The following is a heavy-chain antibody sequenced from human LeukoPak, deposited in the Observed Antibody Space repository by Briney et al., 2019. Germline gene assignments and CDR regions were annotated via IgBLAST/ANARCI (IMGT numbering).Heavy chain of an antibody. D-gene: IGHD6-19*01. J-gene: IGHJ4*02. CDR2: ISYDGSNK. V-gene: IGHV3-30*18. CDR1: GFTFSSYG. Sequence: GGSLRLSCAASGFTFSSYGMPWVRQAPGKGLEWVAVISYDGSNKYYADSVKGRFTISRDNSKNTLYLQMNSLRAEDTAVYYCAKDYSSGWYRVFDYWGQGTLVTVSS. CDR3: AKDYSSGWYRVFDY.